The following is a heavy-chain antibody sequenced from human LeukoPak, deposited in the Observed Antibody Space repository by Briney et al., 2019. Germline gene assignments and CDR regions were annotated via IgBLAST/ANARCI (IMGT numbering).Heavy chain of an antibody. CDR2: IYSGGST. V-gene: IGHV3-66*02. CDR3: ARDRLGTYNWFDP. Sequence: GGSLRLSCAASGFTFSSNYMSWVRQAPGKGLEWVSVIYSGGSTYYADSVKGRFTISRDNSKNTLYLQMNSLRAEDTAVYYCARDRLGTYNWFDPWGQGTLVTVSS. J-gene: IGHJ5*02. CDR1: GFTFSSNY. D-gene: IGHD3-16*01.